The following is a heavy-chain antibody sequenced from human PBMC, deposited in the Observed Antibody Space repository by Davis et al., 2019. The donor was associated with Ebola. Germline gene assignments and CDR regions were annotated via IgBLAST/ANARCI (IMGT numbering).Heavy chain of an antibody. V-gene: IGHV3-30*02. J-gene: IGHJ4*02. Sequence: GESLKISCGASGFSFSTFGMHWVRQAPGKGLEWVAFIRNDGSNEYYADSVKGRFTISRDNSKSTLYLQMNSLRSEDTAVYYCARGPYSWGQGTLVTVSS. CDR1: GFSFSTFG. CDR3: ARGPYS. CDR2: IRNDGSNE.